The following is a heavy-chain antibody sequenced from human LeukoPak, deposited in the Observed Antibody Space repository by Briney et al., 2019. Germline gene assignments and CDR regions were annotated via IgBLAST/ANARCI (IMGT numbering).Heavy chain of an antibody. V-gene: IGHV4-59*01. CDR1: GGSISNYY. CDR2: IYDSGST. D-gene: IGHD2/OR15-2a*01. J-gene: IGHJ4*02. CDR3: ARDLELGY. Sequence: SETLSLTCTASGGSISNYYWSWIRQPPGKELEWIGYIYDSGSTSYNPSLKSRVTISVDSSKNQFSLKLSSVTAADAAVYYCARDLELGYWGQGTLVTVS.